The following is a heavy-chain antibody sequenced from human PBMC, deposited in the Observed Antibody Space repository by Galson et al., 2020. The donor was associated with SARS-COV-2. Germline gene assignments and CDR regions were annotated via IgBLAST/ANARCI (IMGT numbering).Heavy chain of an antibody. CDR2: IDWDDDQ. CDR3: ARIDSSGCRGNY. D-gene: IGHD6-19*01. J-gene: IGHJ4*02. CDR1: GFSLSTSGMC. V-gene: IGHV2-70*11. Sequence: ESGPTLVKPTQTLTLTCTFSGFSLSTSGMCVSWIRQPPGKALEWLARIDWDDDQYYSTSLKTRLTISKDTSKNQVVLTMTNMDPVDTATYYCARIDSSGCRGNYWGLGTLVTVSS.